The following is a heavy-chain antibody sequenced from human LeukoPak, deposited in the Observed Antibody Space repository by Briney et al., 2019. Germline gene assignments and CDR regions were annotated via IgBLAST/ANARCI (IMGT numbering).Heavy chain of an antibody. Sequence: SETLSLTCTVSGGSISSYYWSWIRQPPGKGLEWIGYIYYSGSTNYNPSLKSRVTISVDTSKNQFSLKLSSVTTADTAVYYCARGTSGDFDYWGQGTLVTVSS. V-gene: IGHV4-59*01. CDR2: IYYSGST. CDR3: ARGTSGDFDY. J-gene: IGHJ4*02. D-gene: IGHD2-8*02. CDR1: GGSISSYY.